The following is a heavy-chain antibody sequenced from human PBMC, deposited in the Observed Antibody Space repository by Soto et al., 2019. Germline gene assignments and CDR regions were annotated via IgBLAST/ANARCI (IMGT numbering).Heavy chain of an antibody. Sequence: SETLSLTCAVSGGSISSSNWWSWVRQPPGKGLEWIGEIYHSGSTNYNPSLKSRVTISVDKSKNQFSLKLSSVTAADTAVYYCARDPQREDWMAKIYYGMDVCGQGTTVTVSS. D-gene: IGHD5-12*01. V-gene: IGHV4-4*02. CDR2: IYHSGST. CDR1: GGSISSSNW. CDR3: ARDPQREDWMAKIYYGMDV. J-gene: IGHJ6*02.